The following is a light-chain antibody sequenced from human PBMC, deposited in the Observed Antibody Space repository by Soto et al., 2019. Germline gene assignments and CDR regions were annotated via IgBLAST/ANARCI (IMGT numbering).Light chain of an antibody. CDR2: DAS. Sequence: QMTQSPSSLSASVGDRVIITCRASQGIRNALGWYQQKPGKAPKLLIYDASSLESGVPSRFSGSGSGTEFTLTISSLQPDDFAAYYCQQYNRYSITFGQGTRLEIK. V-gene: IGKV1-13*02. J-gene: IGKJ5*01. CDR3: QQYNRYSIT. CDR1: QGIRNA.